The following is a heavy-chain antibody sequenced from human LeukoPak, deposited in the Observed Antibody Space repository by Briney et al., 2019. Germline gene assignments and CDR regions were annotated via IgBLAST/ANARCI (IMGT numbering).Heavy chain of an antibody. Sequence: KPSETLSLTCTVSGGSISSYYWSWIRQPPGKGLEWIGYIYYSGSTNYNPSLKSRVTISVDTSKNQFSLKLSSVTAADTAVYYCARGRVEHYVQYFDYWGQGTLVTVSS. V-gene: IGHV4-59*12. J-gene: IGHJ4*02. CDR2: IYYSGST. CDR1: GGSISSYY. CDR3: ARGRVEHYVQYFDY. D-gene: IGHD6-13*01.